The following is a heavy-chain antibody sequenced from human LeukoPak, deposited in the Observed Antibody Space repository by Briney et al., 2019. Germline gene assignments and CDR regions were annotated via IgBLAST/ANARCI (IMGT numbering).Heavy chain of an antibody. CDR1: GGSISSYY. CDR3: AREEAYYYDSSVDY. Sequence: SETLSLTCTVSGGSISSYYWSWIRQPAGKGLEWIGRIYTSGSTNYNPSLKSRVTMSVDTSKNQFSLKLSSVTAADTAVYYCAREEAYYYDSSVDYWGQGTLVTVSS. D-gene: IGHD3-22*01. J-gene: IGHJ4*02. V-gene: IGHV4-4*07. CDR2: IYTSGST.